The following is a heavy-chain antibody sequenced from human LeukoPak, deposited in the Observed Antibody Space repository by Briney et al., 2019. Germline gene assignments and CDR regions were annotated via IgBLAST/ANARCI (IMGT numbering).Heavy chain of an antibody. CDR1: RCTPTGMA. J-gene: IGHJ4*02. CDR3: ATARIRAALYVDY. D-gene: IGHD2-15*01. CDR2: FDPEDGET. Sequence: GASVEGAGKVSRCTPTGMAREWVRQAPGKWNEWMGGFDPEDGETIYAQKFQGRVTMTEDTSTDTAYMELSSLRSEDTAVYYCATARIRAALYVDYWGQRSLVTVSS. V-gene: IGHV1-24*01.